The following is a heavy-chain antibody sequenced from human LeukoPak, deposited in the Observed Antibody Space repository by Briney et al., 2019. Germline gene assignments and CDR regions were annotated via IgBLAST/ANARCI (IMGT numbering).Heavy chain of an antibody. J-gene: IGHJ5*02. V-gene: IGHV1-2*02. D-gene: IGHD2-15*01. CDR2: INPNSGGT. CDR1: GYTFTGYY. CDR3: ASTKWSSGRPLGP. Sequence: ASVKVSCKASGYTFTGYYMHWARQAPAQGLEYMRWINPNSGGTNYAEKLQGRDTMTRDTSISTAYMELSRLRSDDTAVYYCASTKWSSGRPLGPWGQGTLVTVSS.